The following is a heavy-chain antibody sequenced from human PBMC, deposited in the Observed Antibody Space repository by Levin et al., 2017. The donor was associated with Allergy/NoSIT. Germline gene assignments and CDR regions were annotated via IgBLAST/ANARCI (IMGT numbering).Heavy chain of an antibody. CDR3: AKMTLKGGWYEELDY. V-gene: IGHV3-30*18. Sequence: GESLKISCAASGFTFSSYGMHWVRQAPGKGLEWVAVISYDGSNKYYADSVKGRFTISRDNSKNTLYLQMNSLRAEDTAVYYCAKMTLKGGWYEELDYWGQGTLVTVSS. CDR1: GFTFSSYG. D-gene: IGHD6-19*01. J-gene: IGHJ4*02. CDR2: ISYDGSNK.